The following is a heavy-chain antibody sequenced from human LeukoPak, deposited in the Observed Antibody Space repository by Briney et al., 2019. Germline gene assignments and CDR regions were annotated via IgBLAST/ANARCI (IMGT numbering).Heavy chain of an antibody. CDR3: AKGIYDYALDF. Sequence: PGGSLRLSCAASGFTFNDYAMTWVRQAPGKGIEWVSLISASGSKTYYGGSAKGRFIISRDNSKNTLNLQMTNLRAEDTALYYCAKGIYDYALDFWGQGALVTVSS. D-gene: IGHD4/OR15-4a*01. CDR2: ISASGSKT. CDR1: GFTFNDYA. V-gene: IGHV3-23*02. J-gene: IGHJ4*02.